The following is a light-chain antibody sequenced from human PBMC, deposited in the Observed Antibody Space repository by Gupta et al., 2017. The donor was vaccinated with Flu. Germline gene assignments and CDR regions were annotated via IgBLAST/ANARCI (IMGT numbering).Light chain of an antibody. J-gene: IGLJ3*02. CDR3: QVWDSSSDHQV. Sequence: GHAPVLVVYDDSDRRSGTAERFSGSNSGNTATLTISRVEEGDDADYSCQVWDSSSDHQVFGGGSTVAVL. CDR2: DDS. V-gene: IGLV3-21*02.